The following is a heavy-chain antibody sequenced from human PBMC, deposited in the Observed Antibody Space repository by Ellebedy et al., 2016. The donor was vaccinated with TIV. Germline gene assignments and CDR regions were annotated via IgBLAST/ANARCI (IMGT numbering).Heavy chain of an antibody. CDR1: EFAFETDW. Sequence: PGGSLRLSCAASEFAFETDWMTWVRQAPGKGLEWVANTKQDGSEKYYVDSVMGRFTISRDNAKNSLYLQMNSLSAEDTAVYYCARGENWDLDYWGQGILVTVSS. D-gene: IGHD7-27*01. J-gene: IGHJ4*02. CDR3: ARGENWDLDY. V-gene: IGHV3-7*01. CDR2: TKQDGSEK.